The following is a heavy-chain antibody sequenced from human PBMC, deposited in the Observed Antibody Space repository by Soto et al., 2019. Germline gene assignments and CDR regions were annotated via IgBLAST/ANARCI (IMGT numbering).Heavy chain of an antibody. V-gene: IGHV4-31*03. CDR1: GVSITSGAYY. D-gene: IGHD4-17*01. CDR3: ARARLRAVYAFDF. CDR2: IYYNGNT. J-gene: IGHJ3*01. Sequence: QVQLQESGPGLVKPSQTLSLTCTLSGVSITSGAYYWTWVRQHPGKGLEWIGYIYYNGNTYFSPSLKSRLTISIDTSKNQFSLKLSSVTAADTAMYYCARARLRAVYAFDFWAQGTMVTVSS.